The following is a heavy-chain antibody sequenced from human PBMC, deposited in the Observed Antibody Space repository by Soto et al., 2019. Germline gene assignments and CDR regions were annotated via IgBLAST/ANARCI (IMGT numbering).Heavy chain of an antibody. Sequence: QLQLQESGSGLVRPSQTLSLTCAVSGGSISSGGYSWNWIRQPPGKGLEWIGYIYHSGSTLYNPSIKRRVXXXVXXSKNQFSLKLTSVTAADTAVYYCARDQLEGNWFDPWGQGTLVTVSS. J-gene: IGHJ5*02. D-gene: IGHD1-1*01. CDR1: GGSISSGGYS. CDR3: ARDQLEGNWFDP. CDR2: IYHSGST. V-gene: IGHV4-30-2*01.